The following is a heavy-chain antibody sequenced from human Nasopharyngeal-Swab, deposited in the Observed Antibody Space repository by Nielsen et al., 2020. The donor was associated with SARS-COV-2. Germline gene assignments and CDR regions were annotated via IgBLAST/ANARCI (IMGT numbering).Heavy chain of an antibody. CDR3: ARDGLDYDFWSAYFMDV. D-gene: IGHD3-3*01. CDR1: GFTFNNYN. Sequence: GGSLRLSCAASGFTFNNYNFNWVRQASGKGLEWVSSISSSSSYIYYADSVKGRFTISRDNAKNSLYLQMNSLRAEDTAVYYCARDGLDYDFWSAYFMDVWGQGTTVTVPS. CDR2: ISSSSSYI. J-gene: IGHJ6*02. V-gene: IGHV3-21*01.